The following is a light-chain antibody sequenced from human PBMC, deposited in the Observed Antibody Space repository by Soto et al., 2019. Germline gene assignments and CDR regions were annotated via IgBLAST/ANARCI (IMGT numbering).Light chain of an antibody. V-gene: IGLV2-14*01. CDR1: SSDFASYNF. Sequence: QSVLTQPASVSGSPGQSITISCTGTSSDFASYNFVSWYQHYPGKAPKLIIYEVSNRPSGVSHRFSASKSGNTASLTISGLQAEDEADYYCSSYTTTTTLIKFGGGTKLTVL. CDR3: SSYTTTTTLIK. CDR2: EVS. J-gene: IGLJ2*01.